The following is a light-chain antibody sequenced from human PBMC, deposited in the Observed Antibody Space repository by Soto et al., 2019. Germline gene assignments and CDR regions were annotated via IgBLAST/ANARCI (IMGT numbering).Light chain of an antibody. J-gene: IGKJ4*01. CDR1: QSVSSNY. CDR2: DAS. Sequence: EIVLTQSPGTLSLSPGERATLSCRASQSVSSNYLAWYQQKPGQAPRLLISDASRLQNGVPSRFSGSGSGTDFTLTISSLQPEDFATYYCQQANSFPYTFGGGTRWIS. CDR3: QQANSFPYT. V-gene: IGKV3D-20*02.